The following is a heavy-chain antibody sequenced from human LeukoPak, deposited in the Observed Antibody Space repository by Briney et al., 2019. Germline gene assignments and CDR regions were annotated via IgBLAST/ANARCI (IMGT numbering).Heavy chain of an antibody. J-gene: IGHJ4*02. CDR3: VRGRLGDS. CDR1: GLSVSSHY. V-gene: IGHV3-53*01. CDR2: IHSVGST. D-gene: IGHD4-17*01. Sequence: PTGGSLRLSCAASGLSVSSHYMSWVRQAPGKGLEWVSVIHSVGSTDYADSVKGRFTISRDNPKNRVDLQVNSLRAEDTAVYYCVRGRLGDSWGQGTLVTVSS.